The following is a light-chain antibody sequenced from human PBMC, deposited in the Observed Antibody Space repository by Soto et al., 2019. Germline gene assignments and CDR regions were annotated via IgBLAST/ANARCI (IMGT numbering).Light chain of an antibody. CDR2: EGS. CDR1: SGDVGTYNL. Sequence: QSVLTQPASVSGSPGQSITISCTGTSGDVGTYNLVSWYQQQPGKAPKLMIYEGSKRPSGVSNRFSGSKSGNTASLTISGLQAEDEADYYCCSYAGVNTYVFXTGTKLTVL. V-gene: IGLV2-23*01. CDR3: CSYAGVNTYV. J-gene: IGLJ1*01.